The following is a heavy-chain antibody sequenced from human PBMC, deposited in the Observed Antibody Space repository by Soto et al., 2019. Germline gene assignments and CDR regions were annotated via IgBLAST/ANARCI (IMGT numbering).Heavy chain of an antibody. V-gene: IGHV3-23*01. Sequence: EVQLLESGGGLVQPGGSLRLSCAASGFTFSSYATNWVRQAPGKGLEWVSAISGSGGSTYYADSVKGRFTISRDNSKNTLYLQMNSLRAEDTAVDYCARDAIVVVVAATLYWGQGTLVTASS. CDR2: ISGSGGST. CDR3: ARDAIVVVVAATLY. D-gene: IGHD2-15*01. CDR1: GFTFSSYA. J-gene: IGHJ4*02.